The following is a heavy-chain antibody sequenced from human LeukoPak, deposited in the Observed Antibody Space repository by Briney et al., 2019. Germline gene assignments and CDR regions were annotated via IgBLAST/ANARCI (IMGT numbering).Heavy chain of an antibody. CDR1: GYTFTSYY. CDR3: ARDSKPVVVAAKWYYGMDV. D-gene: IGHD2-15*01. V-gene: IGHV1-46*01. J-gene: IGHJ6*04. CDR2: INPSVGST. Sequence: ASVKVSCKASGYTFTSYYMHCVRQAPGQGLEWMGIINPSVGSTSYAQKFQGRVTITRDTSTSTVYMELISLRSEDTAVYYCARDSKPVVVAAKWYYGMDVWGKGTTVTVSS.